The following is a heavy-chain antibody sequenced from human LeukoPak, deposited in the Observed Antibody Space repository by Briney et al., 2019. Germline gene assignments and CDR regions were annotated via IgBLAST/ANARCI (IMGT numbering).Heavy chain of an antibody. CDR2: IYYSGST. Sequence: PSQTLSLTCTVSGGSISSGGYYWSWIRQHPGTGLEWIGYIYYSGSTYYNPSLKSRVTISVDTSKNQFSLKLSSVTAADTAVYYCARDRDGDYGSVFDIGGQGTMVTVS. V-gene: IGHV4-31*03. J-gene: IGHJ3*02. D-gene: IGHD4-17*01. CDR3: ARDRDGDYGSVFDI. CDR1: GGSISSGGYY.